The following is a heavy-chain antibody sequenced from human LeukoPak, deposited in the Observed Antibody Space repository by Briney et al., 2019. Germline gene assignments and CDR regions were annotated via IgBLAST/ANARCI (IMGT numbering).Heavy chain of an antibody. CDR1: GFTVSSNY. D-gene: IGHD4-17*01. V-gene: IGHV3-53*01. J-gene: IGHJ4*02. CDR3: ARASSYGDYVGF. CDR2: IYGGGST. Sequence: GGSLRLSCAASGFTVSSNYMSWVRQAPGKGLEWVSVIYGGGSTYYADSVKGRFTISRDNSKNTLYLQMNGLRAEDTAVYYCARASSYGDYVGFGGQGTLVTVSS.